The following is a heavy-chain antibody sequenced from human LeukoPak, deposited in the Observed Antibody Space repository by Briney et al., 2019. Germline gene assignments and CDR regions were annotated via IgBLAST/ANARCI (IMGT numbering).Heavy chain of an antibody. D-gene: IGHD4-11*01. CDR3: ARGMTTSFLDY. CDR2: IIPLFGTT. CDR1: GGTFISYA. V-gene: IGHV1-69*13. J-gene: IGHJ4*02. Sequence: ASVKVSCKTSGGTFISYAISWVRQAPGQGLEWMGGIIPLFGTTNYAQKFQGRVTITADESTSTAYMELSSLRSEDTAVYYCARGMTTSFLDYWGQGTLVTVSS.